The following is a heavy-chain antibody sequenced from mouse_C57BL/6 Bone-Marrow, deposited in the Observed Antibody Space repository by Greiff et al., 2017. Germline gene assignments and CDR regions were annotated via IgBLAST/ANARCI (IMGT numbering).Heavy chain of an antibody. Sequence: VQLMESGPGLVAPSQSLSITCTVSGFSLTSYGVEWVRQSPGKGLEWLGVIWGVGSTNYNSALKSRLSISKDNSKSQVFLKMNSLQTDDTAMYYCASEYPLFAYWGQGDLIPVS. CDR2: IWGVGST. CDR1: GFSLTSYG. J-gene: IGHJ3*01. CDR3: ASEYPLFAY. V-gene: IGHV2-6*01.